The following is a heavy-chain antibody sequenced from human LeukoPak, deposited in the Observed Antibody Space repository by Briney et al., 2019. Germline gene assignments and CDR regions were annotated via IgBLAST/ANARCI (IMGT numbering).Heavy chain of an antibody. V-gene: IGHV4-59*01. CDR1: GGSISSYY. Sequence: PSETLSLTCTVSGGSISSYYWSWIRQPPGKGLEWIGHIYHSGSTTYNPSLKSRLTMSIDTSNNQFSLRLSSVTAADTAVYYCARTVYYDTWFDPWGQGTLVSVSS. J-gene: IGHJ5*02. CDR3: ARTVYYDTWFDP. D-gene: IGHD3-22*01. CDR2: IYHSGST.